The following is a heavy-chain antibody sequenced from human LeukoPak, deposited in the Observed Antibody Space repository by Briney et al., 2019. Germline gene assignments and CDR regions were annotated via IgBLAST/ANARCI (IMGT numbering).Heavy chain of an antibody. CDR3: AKASHCSSTSCPYGHCSGGSCQNYYFDY. V-gene: IGHV3-23*01. Sequence: GGALELSCGASGFTFSSYAMSWGRPAPGKGLGGGSAISGRGGSTYYAASVKGRFTISRDNSKNTLYLQMNSLRAEDTAVYYCAKASHCSSTSCPYGHCSGGSCQNYYFDYWGQGTLVTVSS. CDR1: GFTFSSYA. J-gene: IGHJ4*02. D-gene: IGHD2-15*01. CDR2: ISGRGGST.